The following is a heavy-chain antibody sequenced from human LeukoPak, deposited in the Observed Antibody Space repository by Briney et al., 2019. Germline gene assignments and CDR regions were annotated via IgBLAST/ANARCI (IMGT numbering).Heavy chain of an antibody. CDR1: GFTFRSYG. CDR2: INQDGSEK. J-gene: IGHJ4*02. V-gene: IGHV3-7*01. Sequence: PGGPLRLSCVASGFTFRSYGMSWVRQAPGKGLEWVANINQDGSEKYYVDSVMGRFTISRDNAKNSLYLHMNSLRAEDTAVYYCARDFRFLEAYWGQGTLVTVSS. CDR3: ARDFRFLEAY. D-gene: IGHD3-3*01.